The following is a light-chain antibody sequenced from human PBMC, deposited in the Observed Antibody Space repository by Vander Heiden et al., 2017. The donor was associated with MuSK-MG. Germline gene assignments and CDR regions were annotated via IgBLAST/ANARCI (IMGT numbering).Light chain of an antibody. Sequence: QSALTQPPSASGSPGQSVTIPCTGTSSDVGKYEYVSWYQQHPGTAPELIVYEVSKRPSGVPDRFSGSKSGNTASLTVSGLQAGDEADYYCSSYAGNNIYVFGTGTKVTVL. CDR1: SSDVGKYEY. CDR3: SSYAGNNIYV. V-gene: IGLV2-8*01. J-gene: IGLJ1*01. CDR2: EVS.